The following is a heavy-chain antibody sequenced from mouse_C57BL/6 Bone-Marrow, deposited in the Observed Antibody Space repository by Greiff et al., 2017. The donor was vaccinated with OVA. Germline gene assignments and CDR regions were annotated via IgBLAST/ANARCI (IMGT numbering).Heavy chain of an antibody. J-gene: IGHJ3*01. V-gene: IGHV5-4*01. D-gene: IGHD2-4*01. CDR1: GFTFSSYA. CDR2: ISDGGSYT. Sequence: EVKLVESGGGLVKPGGSLTLSCAASGFTFSSYAMSWVRQTPEKRLEWVATISDGGSYTYYPDIVKGRFTISSDNAKNNLYLQMSHLKSEDTAMYYCAGEGDYDYDIDFFFAYWGQGTLVTVSA. CDR3: AGEGDYDYDIDFFFAY.